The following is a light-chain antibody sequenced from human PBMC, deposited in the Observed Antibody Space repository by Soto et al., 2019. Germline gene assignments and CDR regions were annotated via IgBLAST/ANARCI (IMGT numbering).Light chain of an antibody. CDR3: SSYTSSNTPYV. CDR2: EVT. J-gene: IGLJ1*01. V-gene: IGLV2-14*01. CDR1: SSDVGAYNF. Sequence: QSALTQPASVSGSPGQSITISCTGSSSDVGAYNFVSWYQHHPGKAPKLILYEVTTRPSGVSSRFSGSKSGNTASLTISGLQADDEANYSCSSYTSSNTPYVFGTGTKVT.